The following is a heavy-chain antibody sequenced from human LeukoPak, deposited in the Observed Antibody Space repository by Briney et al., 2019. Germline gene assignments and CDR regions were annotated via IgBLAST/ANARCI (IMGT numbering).Heavy chain of an antibody. V-gene: IGHV3-7*01. J-gene: IGHJ4*02. Sequence: GGSRRLSCVASGFSFSSYWMAWVRQAPGKGPEWVASIKQDGSEKFYADSVKGRFTISKDNAQNSLYLRMNSLRGGDKAVYYCAREDRSNYEYLRQGTSVTVCS. CDR3: AREDRSNYEY. CDR1: GFSFSSYW. D-gene: IGHD4-11*01. CDR2: IKQDGSEK.